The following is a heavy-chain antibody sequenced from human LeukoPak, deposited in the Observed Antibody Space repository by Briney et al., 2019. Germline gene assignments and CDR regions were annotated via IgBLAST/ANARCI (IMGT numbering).Heavy chain of an antibody. J-gene: IGHJ4*02. CDR3: ARRAYSYGHYYYFDF. Sequence: PSETLSLTCTVSGGSISRYSWSWIRQPPGKGLEWIRYIYYTGSSNYNPSLKSRVSISLDTSKNHFSLRLSSVTAADTAVYYCARRAYSYGHYYYFDFWGQGTLVTVSS. CDR2: IYYTGSS. CDR1: GGSISRYS. D-gene: IGHD5-18*01. V-gene: IGHV4-59*01.